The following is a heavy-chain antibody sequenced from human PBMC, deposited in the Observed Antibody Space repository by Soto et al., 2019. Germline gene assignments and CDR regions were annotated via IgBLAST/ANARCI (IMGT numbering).Heavy chain of an antibody. D-gene: IGHD3-22*01. CDR3: ARATDYYDSSGYDAFDI. Sequence: GGSLRLSCAASGFTFSSYWMSWVRQAPGKGLEWVANIKQDGSEKYYVDSVKGRFTISRDNAKNSLYLQMNSLRAGDTAVYYCARATDYYDSSGYDAFDIWGQGTMVTVSS. J-gene: IGHJ3*02. CDR1: GFTFSSYW. CDR2: IKQDGSEK. V-gene: IGHV3-7*05.